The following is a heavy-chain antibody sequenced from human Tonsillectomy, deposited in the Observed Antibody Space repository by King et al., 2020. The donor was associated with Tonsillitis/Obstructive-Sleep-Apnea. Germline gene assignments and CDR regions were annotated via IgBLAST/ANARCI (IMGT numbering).Heavy chain of an antibody. V-gene: IGHV3-49*04. J-gene: IGHJ6*02. CDR3: TFHRGIYCSSSSCSYYYYGMDV. D-gene: IGHD2-2*01. Sequence: VQLVESGGGLVQPGRSLRLSCKVSGFTFGDYPMTWVRQAPGKGLEWVGFIRSKAYGGTPEYAASVKGRFTISRDDSKSIAYLQMNSLKSDDTAVYYCTFHRGIYCSSSSCSYYYYGMDVWGQGTTVTVSS. CDR2: IRSKAYGGTP. CDR1: GFTFGDYP.